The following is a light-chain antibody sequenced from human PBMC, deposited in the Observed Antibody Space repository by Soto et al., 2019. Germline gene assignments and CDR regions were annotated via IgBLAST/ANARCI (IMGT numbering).Light chain of an antibody. CDR2: EVS. J-gene: IGLJ2*01. V-gene: IGLV2-14*01. CDR1: SSDIGSYDF. Sequence: QSALTQPASVSGSPGQAITISCAGTSSDIGSYDFVSWHQQHPGKAPKLLIYEVSNRPSGVSNRFSGSKSGNTASLTISGLQAEDEADYYCSSYTSSSTVVFGGGTKVTVL. CDR3: SSYTSSSTVV.